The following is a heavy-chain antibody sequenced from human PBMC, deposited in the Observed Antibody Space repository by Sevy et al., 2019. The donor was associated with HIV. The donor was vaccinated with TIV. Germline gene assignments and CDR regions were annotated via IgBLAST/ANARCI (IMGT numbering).Heavy chain of an antibody. Sequence: GGYLSLSCAASGFTFTDYFMGWVRQAPGKGLEWVANIDQDGSQKNYVDSVKGRFTISRDNAKNSVYLQMNRLRVDDTAVYYCARELWPGDYWGQGTLVTVSS. V-gene: IGHV3-7*01. J-gene: IGHJ4*02. CDR2: IDQDGSQK. D-gene: IGHD2-21*01. CDR1: GFTFTDYF. CDR3: ARELWPGDY.